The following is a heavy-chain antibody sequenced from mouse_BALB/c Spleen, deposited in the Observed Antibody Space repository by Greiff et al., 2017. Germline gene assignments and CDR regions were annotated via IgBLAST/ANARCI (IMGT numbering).Heavy chain of an antibody. CDR3: ARWSYYGSSLSYWYFDV. V-gene: IGHV3-8*02. CDR1: GDSITSGY. Sequence: VQLKESGPSLVKPSQTLSLTCSVTGDSITSGYWNWIRKFPGNKLEYMGYISYSGSTYYNPSLKSRISITRDTSKNQYYLQLNSVTTEDTATYYCARWSYYGSSLSYWYFDVWGAGTTVTVSS. CDR2: ISYSGST. J-gene: IGHJ1*01. D-gene: IGHD1-1*01.